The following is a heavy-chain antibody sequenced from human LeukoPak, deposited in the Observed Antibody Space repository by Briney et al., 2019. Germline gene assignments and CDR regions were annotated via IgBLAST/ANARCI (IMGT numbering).Heavy chain of an antibody. CDR2: KKPDDSEK. J-gene: IGHJ4*02. D-gene: IGHD4-23*01. CDR3: VTHEVTVITRSTFDN. CDR1: VFTFSHFW. Sequence: GGSLRLSCIASVFTFSHFWMSWVRQASGKGLEWLTNKKPDDSEKYYGNSVKGRFTILRDNAKNSVYLQMNSLRAEDTGVYYCVTHEVTVITRSTFDNWGQGTLVTVSS. V-gene: IGHV3-7*01.